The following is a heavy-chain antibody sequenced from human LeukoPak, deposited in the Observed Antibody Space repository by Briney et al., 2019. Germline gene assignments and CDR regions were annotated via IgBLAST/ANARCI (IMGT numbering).Heavy chain of an antibody. J-gene: IGHJ4*02. D-gene: IGHD3-10*01. CDR1: GFTFSTYS. CDR3: ARERGNMVRGVILDY. Sequence: GGSLRLSCAASGFTFSTYSMTWVRQAPGKGLEWVSYMSGDGKTIFYADSVRGRFTISRDNAKKSLYLQMNSLRDEDTAAYYCARERGNMVRGVILDYWGQETLVTVSS. CDR2: MSGDGKTI. V-gene: IGHV3-48*02.